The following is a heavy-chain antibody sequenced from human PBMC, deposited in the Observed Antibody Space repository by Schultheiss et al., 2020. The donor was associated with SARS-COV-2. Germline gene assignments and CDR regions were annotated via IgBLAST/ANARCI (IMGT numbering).Heavy chain of an antibody. D-gene: IGHD3-3*01. V-gene: IGHV3-23*01. J-gene: IGHJ4*02. Sequence: GGSLRLSCAASGFTFSDYYMSWIRQAPGKGLEWVSAISGSGGSTYYADSVKGRFTISRDNAKNTLYLQMNSLRAEDTAVYYCARVADYDFWSGYYKFLDYWGQGTLVTVSS. CDR3: ARVADYDFWSGYYKFLDY. CDR2: ISGSGGST. CDR1: GFTFSDYY.